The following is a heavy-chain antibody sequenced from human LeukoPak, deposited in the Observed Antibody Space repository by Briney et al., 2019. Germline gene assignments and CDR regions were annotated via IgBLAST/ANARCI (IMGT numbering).Heavy chain of an antibody. Sequence: SQTLSLTCTVSGGSISSGSYYWSWIRQPAGKGLEWIGRIYTSGSTNYNPSLKSRVTISVDTSKNQFSLKLSSVTAADTAVYYCARSDSRGYYYVSYFDYWGQGTLVTVSS. D-gene: IGHD3-22*01. CDR2: IYTSGST. J-gene: IGHJ4*02. CDR3: ARSDSRGYYYVSYFDY. V-gene: IGHV4-61*02. CDR1: GGSISSGSYY.